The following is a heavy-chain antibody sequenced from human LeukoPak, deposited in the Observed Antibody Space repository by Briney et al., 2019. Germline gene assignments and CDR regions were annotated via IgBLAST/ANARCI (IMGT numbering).Heavy chain of an antibody. CDR1: GFTFSTYA. Sequence: PGGSLRLSCAASGFTFSTYAMTWVRQAPGQGLEWVSSISGSGSGTYYADSVKGRFTISRDNSKNTLYLQMNGLRAEDTAVYYCAKDVGSTIDTSGYYYRNRKGAFDIWGQGTRVTVSS. CDR3: AKDVGSTIDTSGYYYRNRKGAFDI. CDR2: ISGSGSGT. V-gene: IGHV3-23*01. D-gene: IGHD3-22*01. J-gene: IGHJ3*02.